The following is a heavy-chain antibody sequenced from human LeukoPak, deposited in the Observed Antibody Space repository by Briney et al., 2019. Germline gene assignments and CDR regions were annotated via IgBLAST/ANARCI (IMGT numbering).Heavy chain of an antibody. D-gene: IGHD3-10*01. CDR2: INHSGST. V-gene: IGHV4-34*01. Sequence: SETLSLTCAVYGGSFSGYYWSWIRQPPGKGLEWIGEINHSGSTNYNPSLKSRVTISVDTSKNQSSLKLSSVTAADTAVYYCARGFGLRMVRGVIFDYWGQGTLVTVSS. CDR1: GGSFSGYY. CDR3: ARGFGLRMVRGVIFDY. J-gene: IGHJ4*02.